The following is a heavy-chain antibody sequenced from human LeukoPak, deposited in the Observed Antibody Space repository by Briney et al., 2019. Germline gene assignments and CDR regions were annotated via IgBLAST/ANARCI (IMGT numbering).Heavy chain of an antibody. CDR2: INPNSGGT. V-gene: IGHV1-2*02. D-gene: IGHD3-22*01. CDR1: GYTFTDYY. Sequence: ASVKVSCKASGYTFTDYYMHWVRQAPGQGLEWMGWINPNSGGTNYAQKFQGRVTMNRDTSISTAYMELSRLTSDDTAVYYCARASYYYDSSGYPGYYFDYWGRGTLVTVSS. CDR3: ARASYYYDSSGYPGYYFDY. J-gene: IGHJ4*02.